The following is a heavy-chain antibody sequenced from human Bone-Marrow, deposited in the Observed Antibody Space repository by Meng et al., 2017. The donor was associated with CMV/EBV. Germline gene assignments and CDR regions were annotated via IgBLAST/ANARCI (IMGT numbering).Heavy chain of an antibody. CDR3: ARDDYGDSKEITY. D-gene: IGHD4-17*01. J-gene: IGHJ4*02. Sequence: SVKVSCKASGFTFNNYGINWVRQAPGQGLEWMGWVSVYNGNTHFAQRFQGRVTLTTDTSTTTAYMELESLKSDDTAVYYCARDDYGDSKEITYWGQGTRVTGSS. V-gene: IGHV1-18*01. CDR1: GFTFNNYG. CDR2: VSVYNGNT.